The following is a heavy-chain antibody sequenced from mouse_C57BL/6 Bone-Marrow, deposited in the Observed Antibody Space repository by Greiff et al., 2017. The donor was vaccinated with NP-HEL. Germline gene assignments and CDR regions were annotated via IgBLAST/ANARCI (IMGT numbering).Heavy chain of an antibody. CDR1: GYTFTGYW. V-gene: IGHV1-9*01. Sequence: VQLQQSGAELMKPGASVKLSCKATGYTFTGYWIEWVKQRPGHGLEWIGEILPGSGSTNYNEKFKGKATFTADTSSNTAYMQLSSLTTEDSAIYYCARRAPIYYYGSSYYWYFDVWGTGTTVTVSS. D-gene: IGHD1-1*01. J-gene: IGHJ1*03. CDR2: ILPGSGST. CDR3: ARRAPIYYYGSSYYWYFDV.